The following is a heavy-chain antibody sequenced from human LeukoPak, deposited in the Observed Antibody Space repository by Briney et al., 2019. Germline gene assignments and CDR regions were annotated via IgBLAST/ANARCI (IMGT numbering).Heavy chain of an antibody. J-gene: IGHJ5*02. V-gene: IGHV1-69*13. Sequence: VKVSCKASGGTFSSYAISWVRQAPGQGFEWMGGIIPIFGTANYAQKFQGRVTITADESTSTAYMELSSLGSEDTAVYYCARDQGRAYCGGDCLYNWFDPWGQGTLVTVSS. CDR2: IIPIFGTA. CDR1: GGTFSSYA. CDR3: ARDQGRAYCGGDCLYNWFDP. D-gene: IGHD2-21*02.